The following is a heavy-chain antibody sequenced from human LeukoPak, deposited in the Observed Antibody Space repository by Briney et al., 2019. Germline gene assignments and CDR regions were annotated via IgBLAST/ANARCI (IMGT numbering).Heavy chain of an antibody. Sequence: GGCLRLSCVVSGFGFSDSYMTWIRQTPGKGLEWLAYISGSGSDMYYADSVKGRFTISRDNAKNSLYLQMNSLRPDDTALYYCSTDPRLLIYWGHGTLVTVSS. V-gene: IGHV3-11*01. J-gene: IGHJ4*01. CDR3: STDPRLLIY. CDR1: GFGFSDSY. CDR2: ISGSGSDM. D-gene: IGHD2-8*01.